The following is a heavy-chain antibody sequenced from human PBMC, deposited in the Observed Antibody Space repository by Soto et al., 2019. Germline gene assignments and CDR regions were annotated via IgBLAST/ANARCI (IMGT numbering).Heavy chain of an antibody. Sequence: QVQLGQSGAEVKKPGASVRVSCKASGDGFSNYGFTWVRQAPGQGLEWMGWISAYDGQTTYTKKFQGRVTMTTYTSSSTAYMELRSLRSDDTAVYYGARVWYYDSSGYYAFGYWGLGTLVTVSS. V-gene: IGHV1-18*01. CDR3: ARVWYYDSSGYYAFGY. J-gene: IGHJ4*02. CDR2: ISAYDGQT. CDR1: GDGFSNYG. D-gene: IGHD3-22*01.